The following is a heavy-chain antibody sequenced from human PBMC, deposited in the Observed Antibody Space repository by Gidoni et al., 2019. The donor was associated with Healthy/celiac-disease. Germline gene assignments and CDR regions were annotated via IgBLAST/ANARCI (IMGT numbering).Heavy chain of an antibody. Sequence: RIIPILGIANYAQKFQGRVTITADKSTSTAYMELSSLRSEDTAVYYCARDRNGDYDLLDYWGQGTLVTVSS. J-gene: IGHJ4*02. D-gene: IGHD4-17*01. CDR2: IIPILGIA. CDR3: ARDRNGDYDLLDY. V-gene: IGHV1-69*04.